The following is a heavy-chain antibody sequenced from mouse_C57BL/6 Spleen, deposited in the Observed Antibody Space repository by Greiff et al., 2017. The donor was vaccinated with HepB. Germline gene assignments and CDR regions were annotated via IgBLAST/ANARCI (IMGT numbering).Heavy chain of an antibody. J-gene: IGHJ3*01. CDR2: IHPNSGST. CDR3: ARDYYGSSYVTWFAY. Sequence: QVQLQQPGAELVKPGASVKLSCKASGYTFTSYWMHWVKQRHGQGLEWIGMIHPNSGSTKYNEKFKSKATLTVEKSSSTAYMQLSSLTSEDSAVYYCARDYYGSSYVTWFAYWGQGTLVTVSA. D-gene: IGHD1-1*01. CDR1: GYTFTSYW. V-gene: IGHV1-64*01.